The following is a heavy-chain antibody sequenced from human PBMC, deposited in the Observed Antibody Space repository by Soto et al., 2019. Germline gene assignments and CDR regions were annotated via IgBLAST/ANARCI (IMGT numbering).Heavy chain of an antibody. CDR2: VSKSDYT. J-gene: IGHJ4*02. CDR1: GFYFNNYG. D-gene: IGHD2-2*01. Sequence: GGSLRLSCEVSGFYFNNYGINWVRQAPGKGLEWVSSVSKSDYTYYSDSVKGRFTISRDNAKNPVSLQMNSLRAEDTAVYYCAREDSIIIPAVSDFWGQGTLVTVSS. V-gene: IGHV3-21*01. CDR3: AREDSIIIPAVSDF.